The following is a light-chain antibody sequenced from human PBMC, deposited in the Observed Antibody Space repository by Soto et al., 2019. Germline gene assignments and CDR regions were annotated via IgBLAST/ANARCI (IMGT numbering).Light chain of an antibody. V-gene: IGKV3-20*01. CDR1: ESVSSSY. CDR2: GAS. CDR3: QQFGSSPLFT. J-gene: IGKJ3*01. Sequence: EIVLTQSPGTLSLSPGERATLSCRASESVSSSYLAWYQQKPGQAPRLLIYGASSRATGIPDRFSGSGSGTDCTVTISRLEPEDFAVYYCQQFGSSPLFTFGPGTKVHVK.